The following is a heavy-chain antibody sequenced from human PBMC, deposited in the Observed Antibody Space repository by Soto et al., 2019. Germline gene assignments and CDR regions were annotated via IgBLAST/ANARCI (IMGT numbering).Heavy chain of an antibody. V-gene: IGHV3-30*18. CDR2: MSYDGSNE. Sequence: QVQLGESGGGVVQPGRSLRLSCAASGFTVSHYAMHWVRQAPGKGLEWVALMSYDGSNEYYADSVKGRFTISRDNSKNTLYLQMNSLRAEDTAVYYCAKYGSHNFDYWGKGTLVTVSS. D-gene: IGHD1-26*01. J-gene: IGHJ4*02. CDR1: GFTVSHYA. CDR3: AKYGSHNFDY.